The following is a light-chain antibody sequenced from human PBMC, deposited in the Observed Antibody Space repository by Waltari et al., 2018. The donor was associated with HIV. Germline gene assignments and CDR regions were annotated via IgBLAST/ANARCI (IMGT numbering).Light chain of an antibody. CDR3: QQFNSYPYT. CDR1: QGISSA. J-gene: IGKJ2*01. V-gene: IGKV1-13*02. Sequence: AIQLIQSPSSLSASVGDRVTITCRASQGISSALACYQQKPGKAPKLLIYDASSLESGVPSRFSGSGSGTDFTLTISSLQPEDFATYYCQQFNSYPYTFGQGTKLEIK. CDR2: DAS.